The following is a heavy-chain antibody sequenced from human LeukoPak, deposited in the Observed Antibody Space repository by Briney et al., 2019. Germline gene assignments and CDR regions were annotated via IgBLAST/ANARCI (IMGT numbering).Heavy chain of an antibody. CDR2: INGGGSST. V-gene: IGHV3-23*01. J-gene: IGHJ4*02. CDR3: AKRVVVTATTYYFDY. D-gene: IGHD2-21*02. CDR1: GFIFSSYA. Sequence: GGSLRLSCAASGFIFSSYAMSWVRQAPGKGLEWVSGINGGGSSTSYADSVKGRFTISRDNSKNTLYLQMNSLRAEDTAVYYCAKRVVVTATTYYFDYWGQGTLVTVSS.